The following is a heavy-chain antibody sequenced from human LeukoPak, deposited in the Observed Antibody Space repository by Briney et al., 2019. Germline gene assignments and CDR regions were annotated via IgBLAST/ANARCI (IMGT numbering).Heavy chain of an antibody. J-gene: IGHJ3*02. D-gene: IGHD3-22*01. CDR3: ARGALGYYYDSSGYYKTNAFDI. Sequence: SETLSLTCTVSGGSIGSYYWSWIRQPPGKGLEWIGYIYYTGSLNYNPSLMSRVTISVDTSKDQFSLKLSSVTAADTAVYYCARGALGYYYDSSGYYKTNAFDIWGQGTMVTVSS. V-gene: IGHV4-59*01. CDR1: GGSIGSYY. CDR2: IYYTGSL.